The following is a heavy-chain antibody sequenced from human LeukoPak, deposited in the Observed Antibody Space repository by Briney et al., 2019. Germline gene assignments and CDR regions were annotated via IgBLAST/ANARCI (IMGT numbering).Heavy chain of an antibody. CDR2: IYYNGST. D-gene: IGHD4-11*01. V-gene: IGHV4-59*01. Sequence: RTSETLSLTCTVSGGSISSYYWSWIRQPPGKGLEWIGYIYYNGSTNYNPSLKSRVTISVDTSKNQFSLNLSSVTAADTAVYYCARESTTAGGYNWFDPWGQGTLVTVSS. J-gene: IGHJ5*02. CDR3: ARESTTAGGYNWFDP. CDR1: GGSISSYY.